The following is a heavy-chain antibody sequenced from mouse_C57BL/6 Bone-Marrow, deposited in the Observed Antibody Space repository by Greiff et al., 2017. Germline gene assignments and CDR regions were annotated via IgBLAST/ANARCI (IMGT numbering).Heavy chain of an antibody. CDR3: ARQPY. CDR1: GFTFSSYG. V-gene: IGHV5-6*01. J-gene: IGHJ3*01. CDR2: ISSGGSYN. Sequence: EVKLMESGGDLVKPGGSLKLSCAASGFTFSSYGMSWVRQTPDKRLEWVATISSGGSYNYYQDSVKGRFPISRDNAKNSLYLQMSSLKSEDTDMYFCARQPYWGQVTLVTVSA.